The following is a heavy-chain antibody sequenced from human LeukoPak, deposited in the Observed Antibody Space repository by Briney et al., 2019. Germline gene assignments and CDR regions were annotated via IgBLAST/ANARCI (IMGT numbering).Heavy chain of an antibody. CDR3: ARGGYDFVYYYMDV. Sequence: GGSLRLSCAASGFTFDDYAMHWVRKAPGKGLEWVSGISWNSGSIGYADSVKGRFTISRDNAKNSLYLQMNSLRAEDMALYYCARGGYDFVYYYMDVWGKGTTVTVSS. CDR1: GFTFDDYA. D-gene: IGHD5-12*01. V-gene: IGHV3-9*03. CDR2: ISWNSGSI. J-gene: IGHJ6*03.